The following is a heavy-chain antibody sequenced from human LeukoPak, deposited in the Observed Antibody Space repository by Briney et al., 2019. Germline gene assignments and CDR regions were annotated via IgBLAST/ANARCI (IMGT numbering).Heavy chain of an antibody. D-gene: IGHD4-17*01. CDR2: ISYDGSNK. CDR1: GFTFSSYG. Sequence: PGGSLRLSCAASGFTFSSYGMHWVRQAPGKGLEWVAVISYDGSNKYYADSVKGRFTISRDNSKNTLYLQMNSLRAEDTAVYYCAKEDYGVPFDYWGQGTLVTVSS. CDR3: AKEDYGVPFDY. V-gene: IGHV3-30*18. J-gene: IGHJ4*02.